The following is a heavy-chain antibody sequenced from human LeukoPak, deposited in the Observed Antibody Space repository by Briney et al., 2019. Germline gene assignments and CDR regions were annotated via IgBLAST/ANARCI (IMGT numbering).Heavy chain of an antibody. CDR3: ARDLPMIGTSDSFDI. CDR2: IYDSGNS. V-gene: IGHV4-31*03. Sequence: SETLSLTCSVSGASVSSGNYYWSWIRHHPGKGLEWIGCIYDSGNSYYNPSLESRVTISVDTAKSQISLKLTSVTAADTAVYYCARDLPMIGTSDSFDIWGQGTMVTVSS. D-gene: IGHD1-7*01. J-gene: IGHJ3*02. CDR1: GASVSSGNYY.